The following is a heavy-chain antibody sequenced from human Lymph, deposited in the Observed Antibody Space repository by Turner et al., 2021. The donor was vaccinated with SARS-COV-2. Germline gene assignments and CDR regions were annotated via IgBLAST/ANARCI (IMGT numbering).Heavy chain of an antibody. D-gene: IGHD7-27*01. Sequence: QVQLQQWGAGLLKPSETLSLTCAVYGGSFSGYYWSWIRKPPGKGLEWIGEINHTGSTNYNPSLKSRVTISVDTSKNQFSLKLSSVTAADTAVYYCARVWVRWWYFDLWGRGTLVTVSS. CDR2: INHTGST. CDR1: GGSFSGYY. V-gene: IGHV4-34*01. CDR3: ARVWVRWWYFDL. J-gene: IGHJ2*01.